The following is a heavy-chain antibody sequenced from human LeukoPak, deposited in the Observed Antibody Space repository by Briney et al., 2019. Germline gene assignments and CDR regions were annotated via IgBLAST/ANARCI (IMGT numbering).Heavy chain of an antibody. CDR3: ASDLPYSGYDFASFDY. V-gene: IGHV3-21*01. D-gene: IGHD5-12*01. CDR2: ISSSSSYI. J-gene: IGHJ4*02. Sequence: GGSLRLSCAASGFTFSSYSINWVRQAPGKGPEWVSSISSSSSYIYYADSVKGRFTISRDNAKNSLYLQMNSLRAEDTAVYYCASDLPYSGYDFASFDYWGQGTLVTVSS. CDR1: GFTFSSYS.